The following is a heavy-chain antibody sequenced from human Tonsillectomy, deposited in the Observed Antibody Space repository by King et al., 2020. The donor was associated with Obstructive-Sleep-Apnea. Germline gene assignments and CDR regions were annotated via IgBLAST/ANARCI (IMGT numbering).Heavy chain of an antibody. CDR3: VTDRTGSLDY. J-gene: IGHJ4*02. V-gene: IGHV3-21*01. Sequence: VQLVESGGGLVKPGGSLRLSCAASGFTFSSYSLNWVRQAPGKGLEWVSSISSSSSYIYYADSVRGRFTISRDNAKNSLYLQMNSLRAEDTAVYYCVTDRTGSLDYWGQGTLATVSS. CDR1: GFTFSSYS. D-gene: IGHD3-10*01. CDR2: ISSSSSYI.